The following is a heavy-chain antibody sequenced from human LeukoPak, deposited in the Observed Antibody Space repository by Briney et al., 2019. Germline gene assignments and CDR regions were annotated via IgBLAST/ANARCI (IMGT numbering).Heavy chain of an antibody. CDR1: EFTFSIYW. D-gene: IGHD5-12*01. CDR3: TREVAASSLDY. CDR2: INSDGSIT. V-gene: IGHV3-74*01. Sequence: GGSLRLSCAASEFTFSIYWMHWVRQAPGKGLVWVSRINSDGSITNYADSVKGRFTISRDNAKNTLYLQMNSLRADDTAVYYCTREVAASSLDYGAQGPLFTVS. J-gene: IGHJ4*02.